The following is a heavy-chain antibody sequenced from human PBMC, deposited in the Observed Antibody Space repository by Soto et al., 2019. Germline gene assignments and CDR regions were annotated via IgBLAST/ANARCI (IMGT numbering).Heavy chain of an antibody. V-gene: IGHV4-31*03. J-gene: IGHJ5*02. Sequence: SETLSLTCTVSGGSISSGGYYWSWIRQHPGKGLEWIGYIYYSGSTYYNPSLKSRVTISVDTSKNQFSLKLSSVTAADTAVYYCARGLIDIVLMVYAIGWFDPWGQGTLVTVSS. CDR1: GGSISSGGYY. D-gene: IGHD2-8*01. CDR3: ARGLIDIVLMVYAIGWFDP. CDR2: IYYSGST.